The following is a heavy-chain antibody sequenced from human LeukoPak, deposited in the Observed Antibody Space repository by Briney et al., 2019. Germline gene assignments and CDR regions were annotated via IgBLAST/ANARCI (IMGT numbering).Heavy chain of an antibody. CDR1: GGTFSSYA. D-gene: IGHD3-10*01. CDR3: ARSRGDGFVLYFDC. CDR2: IIPILGIA. V-gene: IGHV1-69*04. Sequence: ASVKVSCKASGGTFSSYAISWVRQAPGQGLEWMGRIIPILGIANYAQKFQGRVTITADKSTSTAYMDLSSLRSEDTAVYYCARSRGDGFVLYFDCWGQGTLVTVSS. J-gene: IGHJ4*02.